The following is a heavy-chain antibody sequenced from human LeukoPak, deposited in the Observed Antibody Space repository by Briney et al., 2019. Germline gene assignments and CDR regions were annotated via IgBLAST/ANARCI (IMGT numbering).Heavy chain of an antibody. CDR1: GYTFTGYY. V-gene: IGHV1-2*02. J-gene: IGHJ5*02. Sequence: GASVKVSCKASGYTFTGYYMHWVRQAPGQGLEWMGWINPNSGGTNYAQKFQGRVTMTRDTSISTAYMELSRLRSDDTAVYYCAVCSGGSCYSKGGGVWFDPWGQGTLVTVSS. CDR3: AVCSGGSCYSKGGGVWFDP. CDR2: INPNSGGT. D-gene: IGHD2-15*01.